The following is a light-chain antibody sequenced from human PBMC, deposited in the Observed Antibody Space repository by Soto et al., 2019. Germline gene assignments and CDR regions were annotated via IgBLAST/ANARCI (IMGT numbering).Light chain of an antibody. J-gene: IGKJ4*01. CDR3: QQHNILSLT. Sequence: PDTLFESKEGGATLSCRSSQSISRTLAWYQQKSGQPPRLLIYDASTRATGFPARFSGSGSGTEFTHSCCSLQSNDRALYYSQQHNILSLTVRGGTKVEI. CDR2: DAS. V-gene: IGKV3D-15*01. CDR1: QSISRT.